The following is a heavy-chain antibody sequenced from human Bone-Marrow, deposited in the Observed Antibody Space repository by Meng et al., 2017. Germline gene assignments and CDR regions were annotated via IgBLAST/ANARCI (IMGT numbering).Heavy chain of an antibody. Sequence: LSLTCAASGFTFSSSWMHWVCQAPGKGLVWVSRINSDGSSTSYADAVKGRFTISRDNAKNTLYLQMNRLRAEDTAVYYCARVNGIAAAGTLAHYYYYGMDVWGQGTTVTVSS. CDR2: INSDGSST. V-gene: IGHV3-74*01. J-gene: IGHJ6*02. CDR1: GFTFSSSW. CDR3: ARVNGIAAAGTLAHYYYYGMDV. D-gene: IGHD6-13*01.